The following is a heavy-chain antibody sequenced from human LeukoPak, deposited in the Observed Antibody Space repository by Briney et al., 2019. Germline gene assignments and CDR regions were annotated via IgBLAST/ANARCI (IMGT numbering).Heavy chain of an antibody. CDR2: IGRSGSPV. D-gene: IGHD6-19*01. J-gene: IGHJ6*03. V-gene: IGHV3-48*03. CDR1: GFTFSDYE. Sequence: GGSLRLSCAASGFTFSDYEMNWVRQAPGKGLEWISSIGRSGSPVYNADSLKGRFSISRDNAKNSLYLQLNSLRAEDTAVYYCARSYSSGWKTYYYYYMGVWGKGTTVTISS. CDR3: ARSYSSGWKTYYYYYMGV.